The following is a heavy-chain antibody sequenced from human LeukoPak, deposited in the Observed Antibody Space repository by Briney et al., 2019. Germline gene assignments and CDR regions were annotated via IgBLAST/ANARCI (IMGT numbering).Heavy chain of an antibody. D-gene: IGHD5-12*01. J-gene: IGHJ4*02. CDR2: IRGSGGST. Sequence: GGSLRLSCAASGFTFSSYAMSWVRQAPGKGLEWVSAIRGSGGSTYYADSVKGRFTISRDNSKNTLYLQMNSLRAEDTAVYYCAKEIAYAVTTIKGYDYWGQGTLVTVSS. CDR3: AKEIAYAVTTIKGYDY. CDR1: GFTFSSYA. V-gene: IGHV3-23*01.